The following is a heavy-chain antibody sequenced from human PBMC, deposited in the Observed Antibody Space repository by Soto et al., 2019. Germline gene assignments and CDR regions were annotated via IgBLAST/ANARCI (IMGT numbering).Heavy chain of an antibody. V-gene: IGHV4-59*01. CDR1: GGSISSYY. D-gene: IGHD3-3*01. CDR2: IYYSGST. Sequence: PSETLSLTCTVSGGSISSYYWSWIRQPPGKGLEWIGYIYYSGSTNYNPSLKSRVTISVDTSKNQFSLKLSSVTAADTAVYYCARASSYYDFWSGYYTSGGVLHNWFDPWGQGTLVTVSS. CDR3: ARASSYYDFWSGYYTSGGVLHNWFDP. J-gene: IGHJ5*02.